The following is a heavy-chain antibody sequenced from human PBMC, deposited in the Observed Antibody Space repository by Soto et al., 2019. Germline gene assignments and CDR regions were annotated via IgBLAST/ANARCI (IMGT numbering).Heavy chain of an antibody. J-gene: IGHJ6*03. CDR3: ARAGERNPNYYYYMDV. Sequence: SETLSLTCTVSGGSISSYYWSWIRQPPGEGLEWIGYIYYSGSTNYNPSLKSRVTISVDTSKNQFSLKLSSVTAADTAVYYCARAGERNPNYYYYMDVWGKGTTVTVSS. D-gene: IGHD3-16*01. V-gene: IGHV4-59*01. CDR2: IYYSGST. CDR1: GGSISSYY.